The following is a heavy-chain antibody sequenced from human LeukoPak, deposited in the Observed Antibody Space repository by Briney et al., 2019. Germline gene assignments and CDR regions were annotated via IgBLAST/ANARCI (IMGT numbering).Heavy chain of an antibody. D-gene: IGHD2-15*01. CDR3: ARGTPGNWYFDL. V-gene: IGHV3-66*02. J-gene: IGHJ2*01. CDR2: IYAGGST. Sequence: PGGSLRLSCAASRFTVSGNYMSWVRQAPGKGLEWVSVIYAGGSTYYADSVKGRFTISRDLSQNTVYLQMNSLRAEDTAVYYCARGTPGNWYFDLWGRGTLVTVSS. CDR1: RFTVSGNY.